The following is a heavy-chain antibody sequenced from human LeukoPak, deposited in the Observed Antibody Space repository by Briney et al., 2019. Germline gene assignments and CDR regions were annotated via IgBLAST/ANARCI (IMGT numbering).Heavy chain of an antibody. CDR1: GGSISSYY. V-gene: IGHV4-59*01. CDR2: IYYSGST. CDR3: ARGASIPDYYYGMDV. J-gene: IGHJ6*02. D-gene: IGHD2-21*01. Sequence: KTSETLSLTCTVSGGSISSYYWSWIRQPPGKGLEWIGYIYYSGSTNYNPSLKSRVTISVDTSKNQFSLKLSSVTAADTAVYYCARGASIPDYYYGMDVWGQGTTVTVSS.